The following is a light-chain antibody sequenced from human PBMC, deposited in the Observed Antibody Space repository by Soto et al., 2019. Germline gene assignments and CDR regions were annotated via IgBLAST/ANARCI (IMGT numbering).Light chain of an antibody. CDR2: DVS. CDR3: SSYTSSSTLD. Sequence: QSALTQPASVSGSPGQSITISCTGTSSEVGGYNYVSWYQQHPGKAPKLMIYDVSNRPSGVSNRFSGSKSGNTASLTISGLQAEDEADYYCSSYTSSSTLDFGGGTKVTVL. CDR1: SSEVGGYNY. V-gene: IGLV2-14*01. J-gene: IGLJ2*01.